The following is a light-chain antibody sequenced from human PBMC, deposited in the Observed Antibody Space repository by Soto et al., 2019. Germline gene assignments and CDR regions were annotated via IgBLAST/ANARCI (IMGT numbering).Light chain of an antibody. V-gene: IGLV2-8*01. CDR3: SSYGGSNNLV. Sequence: QSALTQPPSASGSPGQSVTISCTGTSSDVGGYNYASWYQQHPGKAPKLMIYEVNKRPSGVPDRCSGSKSGNTASLTVSGLQAEDEANYYCSSYGGSNNLVFGGGTKVTVL. J-gene: IGLJ2*01. CDR1: SSDVGGYNY. CDR2: EVN.